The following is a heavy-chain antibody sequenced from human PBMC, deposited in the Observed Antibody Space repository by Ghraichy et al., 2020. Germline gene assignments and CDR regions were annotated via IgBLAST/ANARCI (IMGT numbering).Heavy chain of an antibody. J-gene: IGHJ4*02. CDR2: ISSSSSYI. CDR3: ARDRQYGGLDY. V-gene: IGHV3-21*01. D-gene: IGHD4-23*01. CDR1: GFTFSSYS. Sequence: GESLNISCAASGFTFSSYSMNWVRQAPGKGLEWVSSISSSSSYIYYADSVKGRFTISRDNAKNSLYLQMNSLRAEDTAVYYCARDRQYGGLDYWGQGTLVTVSS.